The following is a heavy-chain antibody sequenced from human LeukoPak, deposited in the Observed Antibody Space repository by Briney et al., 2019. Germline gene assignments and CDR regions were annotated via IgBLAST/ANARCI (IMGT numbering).Heavy chain of an antibody. J-gene: IGHJ1*01. V-gene: IGHV4-59*01. CDR1: GGSISSYY. D-gene: IGHD3-22*01. CDR3: ARGTDYDSSGYSVMGGFQH. CDR2: IYYSGST. Sequence: SETLSLTCTVSGGSISSYYWSWIRQPPGKGLEWIGYIYYSGSTNYNPSLKSRVTISVDTSKNQFSLKLSSVTAADTAVYYCARGTDYDSSGYSVMGGFQHWGQGTLVTVSS.